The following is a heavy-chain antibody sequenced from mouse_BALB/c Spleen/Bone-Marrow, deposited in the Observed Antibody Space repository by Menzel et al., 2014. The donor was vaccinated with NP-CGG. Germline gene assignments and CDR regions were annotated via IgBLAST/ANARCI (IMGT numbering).Heavy chain of an antibody. Sequence: EVQGVESGGGLVKPGGSLKLSCAASGFTFSDHYMYWVRQTPEKRLEWVATISDGGSYTYYPDSVKGRFTISRDNAKNNLYLQMSSLKSEDTAMYYCARGGQLGAMDYWGQGTSVTVSS. J-gene: IGHJ4*01. V-gene: IGHV5-4*02. CDR1: GFTFSDHY. CDR2: ISDGGSYT. CDR3: ARGGQLGAMDY. D-gene: IGHD3-2*01.